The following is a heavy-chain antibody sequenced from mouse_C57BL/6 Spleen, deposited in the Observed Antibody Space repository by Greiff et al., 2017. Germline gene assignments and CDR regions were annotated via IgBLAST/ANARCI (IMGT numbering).Heavy chain of an antibody. D-gene: IGHD3-1*01. J-gene: IGHJ2*01. CDR3: ARELVGDY. V-gene: IGHV5-17*01. CDR2: ISSGSSTI. CDR1: GFTFSDYG. Sequence: VQLQQSGGGLVKPGGSLKLSCAASGFTFSDYGMHWVRQAPEKGLEWVAYISSGSSTIYYADTVKGRFTISRDNAKNTLFLQMTSLRSEDTAMYYCARELVGDYWGQGTTLTVSS.